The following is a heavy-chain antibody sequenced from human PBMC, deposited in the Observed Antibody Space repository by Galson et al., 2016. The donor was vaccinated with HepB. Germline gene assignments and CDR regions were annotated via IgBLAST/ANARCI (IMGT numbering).Heavy chain of an antibody. CDR1: GYTFTGYY. J-gene: IGHJ4*02. D-gene: IGHD1-1*01. CDR2: INPNSGGT. V-gene: IGHV1-2*06. CDR3: AIQGAHWNYLGH. Sequence: SVKVSCKASGYTFTGYYMHWVRQAPGQELEWMGRINPNSGGTNSAQKLQGRVTMTRDTSISTAYMELSRLRSDDTAVYYCAIQGAHWNYLGHWGQGTLVTVSS.